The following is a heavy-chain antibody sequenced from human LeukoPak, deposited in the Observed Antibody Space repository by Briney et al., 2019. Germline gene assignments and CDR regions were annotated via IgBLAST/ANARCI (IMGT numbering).Heavy chain of an antibody. CDR1: GFTFSKYT. J-gene: IGHJ4*02. CDR2: ISSQENYV. CDR3: ARAILTVSGTALFYLDF. D-gene: IGHD6-19*01. Sequence: GGSLRVSCAASGFTFSKYTMNWVRQAPGKGLEWVASISSQENYVYYADSMKGRFTISRDNANNSLNLQLDSPRAEDTAVYYCARAILTVSGTALFYLDFWGQGTLVTVSP. V-gene: IGHV3-21*01.